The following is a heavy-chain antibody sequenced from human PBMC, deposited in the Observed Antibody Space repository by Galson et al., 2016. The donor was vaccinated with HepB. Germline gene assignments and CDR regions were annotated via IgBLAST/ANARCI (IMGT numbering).Heavy chain of an antibody. CDR2: IWHDGSNK. CDR1: GFTFSNYG. Sequence: SLRLSCAASGFTFSNYGMHWARQAPGKGLEWVAVIWHDGSNKFYADSVKGRFTISRDNSQNTLYLQMNSLRDEDTAVYYCARDPGLYYNDTSGQTPDYFDYWGQGTPVTVSS. V-gene: IGHV3-33*01. CDR3: ARDPGLYYNDTSGQTPDYFDY. J-gene: IGHJ4*02. D-gene: IGHD3-22*01.